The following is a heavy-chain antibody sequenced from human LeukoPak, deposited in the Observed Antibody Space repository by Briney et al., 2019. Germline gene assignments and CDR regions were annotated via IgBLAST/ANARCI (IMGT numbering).Heavy chain of an antibody. D-gene: IGHD2-2*01. V-gene: IGHV3-30*18. Sequence: PGGSLRLSCAASGFTFSSYGMHWVRQAPGKGLEWVAVISYDGSNKYYADSVKGRFTISRDNSKNTLYLQMNSLRAEDTAVCYWAKENPRYGSSTSCYGFDYWGQGTLVTVSS. CDR2: ISYDGSNK. CDR1: GFTFSSYG. CDR3: AKENPRYGSSTSCYGFDY. J-gene: IGHJ4*02.